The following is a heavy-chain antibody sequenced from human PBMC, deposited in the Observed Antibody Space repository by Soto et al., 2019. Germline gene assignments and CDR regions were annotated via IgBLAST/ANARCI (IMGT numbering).Heavy chain of an antibody. CDR2: ISYDGNSK. CDR1: GFTFSSYT. V-gene: IGHV3-30-3*01. J-gene: IGHJ3*02. Sequence: GGSLRLSCAASGFTFSSYTMHWVRQAPGKGLEWVAVISYDGNSKYYADSVKGRFTISRDNSKNTLSLQMNSLKADDTAVYYCAREPEDDAFDIWGQGTMVTVSS. CDR3: AREPEDDAFDI.